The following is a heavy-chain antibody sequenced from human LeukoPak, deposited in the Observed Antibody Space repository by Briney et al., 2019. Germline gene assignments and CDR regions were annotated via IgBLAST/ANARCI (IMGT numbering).Heavy chain of an antibody. Sequence: TSETLSLTCTVSGDSISNYYWSWIRQSPGKKLEWIGYMYNRGSTIYNPSLKSRVTISTDTSKNQFSLRLISVTAADTAVYYCARAERAVTGTLDYWGQGTLITVSS. D-gene: IGHD2-21*02. CDR2: MYNRGST. J-gene: IGHJ4*02. V-gene: IGHV4-59*01. CDR1: GDSISNYY. CDR3: ARAERAVTGTLDY.